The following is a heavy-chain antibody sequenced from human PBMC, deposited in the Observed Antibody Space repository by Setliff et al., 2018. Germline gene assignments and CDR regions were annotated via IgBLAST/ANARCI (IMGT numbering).Heavy chain of an antibody. D-gene: IGHD4-17*01. CDR3: ARARVWLTTVAAVNGFDI. CDR2: IYYSGSN. J-gene: IGHJ3*02. V-gene: IGHV4-59*08. Sequence: SETLSLTCAVYGGSFSTYYWIWIRQPPGKGLEWIGYIYYSGSNYYNPSLKSRVTISVDTSKNQFSLKLSSVTAADTAVYYCARARVWLTTVAAVNGFDIWGQGTMVTVSS. CDR1: GGSFSTYY.